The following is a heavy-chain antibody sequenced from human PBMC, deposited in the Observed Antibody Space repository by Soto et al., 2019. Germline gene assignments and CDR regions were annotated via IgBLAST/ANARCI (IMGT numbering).Heavy chain of an antibody. CDR2: AYYTSKWII. J-gene: IGHJ3*02. Sequence: QVQLQQSGPGLLKPSQTLSLTCSISGDSVSSTSTAWNWVRQSPSRGLEWLGRAYYTSKWIIEYALSLERRISINPHTSRNQFSLHLNSVTSEDTSIYYCVRRTYGSWDKTGAFETWGQGTMVTVSS. D-gene: IGHD4-17*01. CDR1: GDSVSSTSTA. V-gene: IGHV6-1*01. CDR3: VRRTYGSWDKTGAFET.